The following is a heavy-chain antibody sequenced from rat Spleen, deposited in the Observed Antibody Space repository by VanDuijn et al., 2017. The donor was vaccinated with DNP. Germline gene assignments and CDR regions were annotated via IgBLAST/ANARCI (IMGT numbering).Heavy chain of an antibody. CDR1: GFSLTSNN. Sequence: QVQLKESGPGLVQPSQTLSLTCTVAGFSLTSNNVHWVRQPPGKGLEWMGVIWNNGGTRYNSVLKSRLRISKDTSKSQVFLKMNSVQTEDTAMYFCARWDYDGWFAYWGQGTLVTVSS. CDR2: IWNNGGT. V-gene: IGHV2-41*01. CDR3: ARWDYDGWFAY. J-gene: IGHJ3*01. D-gene: IGHD1-12*02.